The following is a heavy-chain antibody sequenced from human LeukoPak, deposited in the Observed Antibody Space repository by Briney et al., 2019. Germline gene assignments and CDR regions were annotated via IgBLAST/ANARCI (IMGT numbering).Heavy chain of an antibody. V-gene: IGHV1-69*05. CDR1: GGTLSSYA. CDR2: IIPIFGTA. J-gene: IGHJ3*02. Sequence: SVKVSCKASGGTLSSYAISWVRQAPGQGLEWMGGIIPIFGTANYAQKFQGRVTITTDESTSTAYMELSSLRSEDTAVYYCARASGYCSSTSCYAFDIWGQGTMVTVSS. D-gene: IGHD2-2*01. CDR3: ARASGYCSSTSCYAFDI.